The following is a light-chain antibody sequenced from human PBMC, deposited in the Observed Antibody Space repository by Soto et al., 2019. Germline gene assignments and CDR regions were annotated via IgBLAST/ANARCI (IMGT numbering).Light chain of an antibody. Sequence: DIQMTQSPSTLSASVGDRVTITCRASQTISSWLAWYQQKPGKAPKLLIYKASTLKSGVPSRFSGSGSGTDFTLTISRLEPEDFAVYYCHQYGNSPLTFGHGTKVDIK. CDR3: HQYGNSPLT. CDR1: QTISSW. CDR2: KAS. J-gene: IGKJ1*01. V-gene: IGKV1-5*03.